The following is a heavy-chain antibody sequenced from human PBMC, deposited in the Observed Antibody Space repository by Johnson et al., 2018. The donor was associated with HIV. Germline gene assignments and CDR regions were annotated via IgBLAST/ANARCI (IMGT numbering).Heavy chain of an antibody. CDR1: GFTVSSNY. CDR2: YYSDGST. V-gene: IGHV3-66*03. D-gene: IGHD6-19*01. Sequence: VQLVESGGGLIQPGGSLRVSCAASGFTVSSNYMSWVRQAPGQGLEWVSGYYSDGSTYYADSVTGRFTISRDTSKNPLYLQMNSLRAEDTAVYYCVRDRGSGWDDAFDIWGQGTMVTVSS. J-gene: IGHJ3*02. CDR3: VRDRGSGWDDAFDI.